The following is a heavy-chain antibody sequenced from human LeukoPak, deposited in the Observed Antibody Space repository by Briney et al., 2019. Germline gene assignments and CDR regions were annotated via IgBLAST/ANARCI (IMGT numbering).Heavy chain of an antibody. J-gene: IGHJ4*02. V-gene: IGHV3-23*01. CDR2: IYENGGTT. CDR1: GFTFRSHA. CDR3: AKLSTGTQGNY. D-gene: IGHD1-1*01. Sequence: GGSLRLSCVGSGFTFRSHAMSWVRQAPEKGLEFVSGIYENGGTTYYADSVKGRFTISRDNSKNTLYLQMNSLRAEDTAVYYCAKLSTGTQGNYWGQGTLVTASS.